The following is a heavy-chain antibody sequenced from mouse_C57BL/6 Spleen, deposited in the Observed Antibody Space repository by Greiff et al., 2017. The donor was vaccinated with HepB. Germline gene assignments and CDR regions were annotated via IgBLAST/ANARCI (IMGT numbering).Heavy chain of an antibody. CDR2: IYPRSGNT. CDR1: GYTFTSYG. Sequence: QVQLQQSGAELARPGASVKLSCKASGYTFTSYGISWVKQRTGQGLEWIGEIYPRSGNTYYNEKFKGKATLTADKSSSTAYMELRSLTSEDSAVYFCAREDYYGSSGYFDVWGTGTTVTVFS. CDR3: AREDYYGSSGYFDV. D-gene: IGHD1-1*01. J-gene: IGHJ1*03. V-gene: IGHV1-81*01.